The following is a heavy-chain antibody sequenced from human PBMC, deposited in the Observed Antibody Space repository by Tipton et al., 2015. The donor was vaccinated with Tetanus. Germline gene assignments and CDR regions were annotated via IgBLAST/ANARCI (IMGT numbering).Heavy chain of an antibody. CDR2: ISGSGDRT. CDR1: GFYFPVYA. Sequence: SLRLSCAASGFYFPVYAVSWVRQVPGKGLEWVSSISGSGDRTYYSDSVEGRFTISRDNSKNTLYLQMNSLRAEDTAVYYCAKSLYGGTDYWGQGTLVTVSS. J-gene: IGHJ4*02. CDR3: AKSLYGGTDY. V-gene: IGHV3-23*01. D-gene: IGHD2-2*02.